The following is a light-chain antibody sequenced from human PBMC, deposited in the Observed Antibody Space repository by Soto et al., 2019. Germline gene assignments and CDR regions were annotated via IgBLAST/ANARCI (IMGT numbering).Light chain of an antibody. Sequence: QSALTQPASVSGSPGQSITISCTGTSSDVGSYNLVSWYQQHPGKAPKLMIYESSKRPSEVSNRFSGFKSGNTASLTISGLQAEDEADYYCCSYGGGTIFSYVFGTGTKLTVL. V-gene: IGLV2-23*01. J-gene: IGLJ1*01. CDR1: SSDVGSYNL. CDR2: ESS. CDR3: CSYGGGTIFSYV.